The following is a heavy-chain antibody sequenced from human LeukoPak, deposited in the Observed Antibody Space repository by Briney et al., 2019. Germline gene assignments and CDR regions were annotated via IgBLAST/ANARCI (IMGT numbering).Heavy chain of an antibody. V-gene: IGHV4-61*02. CDR2: IYTSGST. Sequence: SQTLSLTCTVSGGSISSGSYYWSWIRQPAGKGLEWIGRIYTSGSTNYNPSLKSRVTISVDTSKNQFSLKLSSVTAADTAVYYCARGGFGVDLYYYYYYYMDVWGKGTTVTVSS. CDR1: GGSISSGSYY. CDR3: ARGGFGVDLYYYYYYYMDV. D-gene: IGHD3-3*01. J-gene: IGHJ6*03.